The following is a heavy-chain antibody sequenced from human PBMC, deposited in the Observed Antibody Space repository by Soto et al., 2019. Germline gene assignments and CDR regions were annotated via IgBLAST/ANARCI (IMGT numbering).Heavy chain of an antibody. J-gene: IGHJ4*02. V-gene: IGHV3-48*02. Sequence: PGGSLRLSCAASGFTFSSYSMNWVRQAPGKGLEWVSYISSSSSTIYYADSVKGRFTISRDNAKNSLYLQMNSLRDEDTAVYYCAREGRTRSYDILTGYQFHAFDYWGQGTLVTVSS. D-gene: IGHD3-9*01. CDR1: GFTFSSYS. CDR2: ISSSSSTI. CDR3: AREGRTRSYDILTGYQFHAFDY.